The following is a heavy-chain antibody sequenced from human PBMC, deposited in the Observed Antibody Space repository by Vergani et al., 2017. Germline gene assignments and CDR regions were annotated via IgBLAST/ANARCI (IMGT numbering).Heavy chain of an antibody. CDR2: ISGSGGST. CDR1: GFTFSSYA. Sequence: EVQLLESGGGFVQPGGSLRLSCAASGFTFSSYAMSWVRQAPGKGREWVSAISGSGGSTYDADSVKGRFTISRGNSKNTLYLQMNSLRAEDTAVYYCAKGRRVKWFGKYYFDYWGQGTLVTVSS. V-gene: IGHV3-23*01. CDR3: AKGRRVKWFGKYYFDY. J-gene: IGHJ4*02. D-gene: IGHD3-10*01.